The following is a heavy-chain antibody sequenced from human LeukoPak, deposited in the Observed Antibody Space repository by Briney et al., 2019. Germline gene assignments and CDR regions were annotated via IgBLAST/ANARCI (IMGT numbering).Heavy chain of an antibody. J-gene: IGHJ6*02. Sequence: PSETLSLTCTVSGGSINGHYWTWIRQPPGKGLEWIGQIHYSGRADYNPSLKRRVTISVDTSKNQISLNLNSVTAADTAVYYCARFGVDYDMDVWGQRTTVAVSS. D-gene: IGHD3-16*01. CDR1: GGSINGHY. CDR3: ARFGVDYDMDV. CDR2: IHYSGRA. V-gene: IGHV4-59*11.